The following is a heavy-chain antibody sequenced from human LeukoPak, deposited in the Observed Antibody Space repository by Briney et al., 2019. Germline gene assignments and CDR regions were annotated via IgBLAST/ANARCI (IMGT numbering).Heavy chain of an antibody. Sequence: PSETLSLTCAVSGYAISSGYHWGWIRQPPGKGLEWIGYIHHSGTTDYNPSLKSRVIILVDTTKNQFSLKVGSLTAADTAVYYCARRLGVITRDAYDIWGQGTMVIVSS. V-gene: IGHV4-38-2*01. J-gene: IGHJ3*02. CDR2: IHHSGTT. CDR3: ARRLGVITRDAYDI. D-gene: IGHD3-3*01. CDR1: GYAISSGYH.